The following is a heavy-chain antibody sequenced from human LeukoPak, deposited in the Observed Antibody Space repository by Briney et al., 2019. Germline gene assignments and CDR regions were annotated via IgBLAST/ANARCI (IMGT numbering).Heavy chain of an antibody. D-gene: IGHD2-21*02. J-gene: IGHJ4*01. CDR1: GYTFTSYD. CDR2: MNPNSGNT. V-gene: IGHV1-8*01. Sequence: ASVKVSCKASGYTFTSYDINWVRQATGQGLEWMGWMNPNSGNTGYAQKFQGRVTMTRNTSISTAYMELSSLRSADTAVYYCATSDCGGDCYSLDYWGQGTLVTVSS. CDR3: ATSDCGGDCYSLDY.